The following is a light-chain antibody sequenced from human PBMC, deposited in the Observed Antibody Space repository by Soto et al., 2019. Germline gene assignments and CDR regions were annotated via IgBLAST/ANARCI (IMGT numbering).Light chain of an antibody. Sequence: DIQMTQSPSSLSASVGDRVTITCRASQSIRNNLNWYQQKPGQAPRLLIYAASSLQSGVPSRFSGSGSGTDFTLTISSLQPEDFATYYCQQSYSTPPYPFGQGTKLEIK. CDR1: QSIRNN. J-gene: IGKJ2*01. CDR3: QQSYSTPPYP. CDR2: AAS. V-gene: IGKV1-39*01.